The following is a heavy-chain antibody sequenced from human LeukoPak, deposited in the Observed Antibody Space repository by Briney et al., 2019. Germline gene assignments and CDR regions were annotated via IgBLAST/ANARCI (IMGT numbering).Heavy chain of an antibody. J-gene: IGHJ1*01. Sequence: SETLSLTCTVSGGSISSSSYYWGWIRQPPGKGLEWIGSIYYSGSTYYNPSLKSQVTISVDTSKNQFSLKLSSVTAADTAVYYCASFRRYYYDSSGFIPTWGQRTLVTVSS. V-gene: IGHV4-39*01. CDR1: GGSISSSSYY. CDR2: IYYSGST. CDR3: ASFRRYYYDSSGFIPT. D-gene: IGHD3-22*01.